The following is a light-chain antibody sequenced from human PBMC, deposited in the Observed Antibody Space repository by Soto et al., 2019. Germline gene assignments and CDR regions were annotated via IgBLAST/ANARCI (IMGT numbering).Light chain of an antibody. Sequence: QSALTQPASVSGSPGQSVTISCTGTSSDIGGYDYVSWYQQRPGKAPKLMIYEVRYRPSGVSNRFSGSKSGNTASLTISGLQAEDEAVYYCCSYTRTSNHYFSGRGTKVTVL. J-gene: IGLJ1*01. CDR1: SSDIGGYDY. CDR3: CSYTRTSNHYF. V-gene: IGLV2-14*01. CDR2: EVR.